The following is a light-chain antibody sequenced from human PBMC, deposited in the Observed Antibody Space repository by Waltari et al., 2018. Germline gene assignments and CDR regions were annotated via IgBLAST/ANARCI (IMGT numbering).Light chain of an antibody. Sequence: QSALTQPASVSGSPGQSITISCTGTSSDVGSYNLVSWYQHHPGKAPKLIIFEANKRPSGVSDRFSGSKSVNTASLTISGLQAEDEADYYCCSHAGSTIYVVFGGGTKLTVL. J-gene: IGLJ2*01. CDR1: SSDVGSYNL. V-gene: IGLV2-23*01. CDR3: CSHAGSTIYVV. CDR2: EAN.